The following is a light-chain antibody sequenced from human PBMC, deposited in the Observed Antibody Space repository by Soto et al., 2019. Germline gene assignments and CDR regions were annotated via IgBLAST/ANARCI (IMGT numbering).Light chain of an antibody. CDR3: NSLRINHLYG. Sequence: QSVLTPPASVSGSPGPTITISRTGTSSDVGRYSTVSWYQQHPGKAPKLIIYEVTRRPAGISDRFSASKSGNTASLTISGLQAEDEADYYCNSLRINHLYGFGSGTKVTVL. CDR1: SSDVGRYST. J-gene: IGLJ1*01. V-gene: IGLV2-14*01. CDR2: EVT.